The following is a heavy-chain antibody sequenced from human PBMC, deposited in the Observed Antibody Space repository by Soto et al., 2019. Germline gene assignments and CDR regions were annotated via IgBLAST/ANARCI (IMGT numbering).Heavy chain of an antibody. Sequence: GGSLRLSCAASGFTFNTYGMHWVRQAPGKGLEWLAVIWYDGSIKYYTDSVKGRFTISRDNSKNTMYLQMNRLRGEDTAVYYCARIDCNGHNRRPYYYYPMDVWGQGTKVTVYS. J-gene: IGHJ6*02. CDR2: IWYDGSIK. CDR3: ARIDCNGHNRRPYYYYPMDV. CDR1: GFTFNTYG. D-gene: IGHD2-15*01. V-gene: IGHV3-33*01.